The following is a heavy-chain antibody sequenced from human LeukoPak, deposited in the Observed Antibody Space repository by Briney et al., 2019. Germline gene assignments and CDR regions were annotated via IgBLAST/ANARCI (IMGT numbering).Heavy chain of an antibody. J-gene: IGHJ4*02. Sequence: ASVTVSCKASGGTFSSYAISWVRQAPGQGLEWMGGIIPIFGTANYAQKFQGRVTITTDESTSTAYMELSSLRSEDTAVYYCARSTTVVTTRRYYFDYWGQGTLVTVSS. CDR3: ARSTTVVTTRRYYFDY. V-gene: IGHV1-69*05. D-gene: IGHD4-23*01. CDR1: GGTFSSYA. CDR2: IIPIFGTA.